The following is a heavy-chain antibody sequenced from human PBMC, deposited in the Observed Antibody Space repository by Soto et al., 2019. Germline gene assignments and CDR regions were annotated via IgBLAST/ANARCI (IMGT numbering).Heavy chain of an antibody. CDR1: GLTFSDYA. D-gene: IGHD1-26*01. CDR3: AKRSHTGSYYSAFDI. CDR2: ISGNGVST. Sequence: EAHLLESGGGLVQPGGSLRLSCAASGLTFSDYAMNWVRQAPGKGLEWVSGISGNGVSTYYADSMKGRFTISRDNYKKTLYLQMNSLGAEDTAVYFCAKRSHTGSYYSAFDIWGQGTLVTVSS. J-gene: IGHJ3*02. V-gene: IGHV3-23*01.